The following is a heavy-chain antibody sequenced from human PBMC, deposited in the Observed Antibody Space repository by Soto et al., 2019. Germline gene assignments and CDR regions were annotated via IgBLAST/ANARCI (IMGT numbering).Heavy chain of an antibody. CDR2: ISGSGGST. J-gene: IGHJ4*02. D-gene: IGHD3-22*01. Sequence: VGSLRLSCAASGFTFSSYAMSWVRQAPGKGLEWVSAISGSGGSTYYADSVKGRFTISRDNSKNTLYLQMNSLRAEDTAVYYCAKDFLPSKTYYYDSSGLGSRDYWGQGTLVTVSS. CDR1: GFTFSSYA. CDR3: AKDFLPSKTYYYDSSGLGSRDY. V-gene: IGHV3-23*01.